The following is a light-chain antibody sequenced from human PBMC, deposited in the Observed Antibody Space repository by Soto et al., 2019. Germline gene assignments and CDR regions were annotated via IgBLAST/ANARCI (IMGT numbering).Light chain of an antibody. CDR3: QQYGSAPQT. CDR1: QSVSSSY. Sequence: EIVLMQSPGTLSLSPGERATLSCRASQSVSSSYLAWYQQKPGQAPRLLIYDASSRATGIPDRFSGSGSGTDFTLTISRLEPEDFAVYYCQQYGSAPQTFGQGTKVEIK. V-gene: IGKV3-20*01. J-gene: IGKJ1*01. CDR2: DAS.